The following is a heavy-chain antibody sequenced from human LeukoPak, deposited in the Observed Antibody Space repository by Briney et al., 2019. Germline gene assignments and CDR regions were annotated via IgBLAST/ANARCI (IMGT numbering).Heavy chain of an antibody. CDR2: SSAYNGNT. J-gene: IGHJ5*02. Sequence: ASVKVSCKASGYTFTSYGISWVRQAPGHGLEWMGWSSAYNGNTNYAQKLQGRVTMTTDTSTSTAYMELRSLRSDDTAVYYCARARAYDGSGYYSDGPWGQGTLVTVSS. CDR3: ARARAYDGSGYYSDGP. D-gene: IGHD3-22*01. CDR1: GYTFTSYG. V-gene: IGHV1-18*01.